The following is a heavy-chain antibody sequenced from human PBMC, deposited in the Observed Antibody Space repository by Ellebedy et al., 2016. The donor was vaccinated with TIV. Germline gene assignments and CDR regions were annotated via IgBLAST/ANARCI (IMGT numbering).Heavy chain of an antibody. CDR2: ISGSGGST. D-gene: IGHD4-17*01. Sequence: PGGSLRLSCAASGFNSGFSFSRYAMGWVRQAPGKGLEWVSGISGSGGSTYYADSVKGRFTISRDNSKNTLYLQLNNLRAGDTALYYCARGLTGDYGAFDLWGQGTMVTVSS. CDR1: GFNSGFSFSRYA. J-gene: IGHJ3*01. V-gene: IGHV3-23*01. CDR3: ARGLTGDYGAFDL.